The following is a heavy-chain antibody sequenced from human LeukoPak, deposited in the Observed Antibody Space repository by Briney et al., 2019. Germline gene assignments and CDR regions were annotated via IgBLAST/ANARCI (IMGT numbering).Heavy chain of an antibody. J-gene: IGHJ1*01. CDR1: GGSFSGYY. V-gene: IGHV4-34*01. D-gene: IGHD2-8*01. CDR2: INHSGST. Sequence: PSETLSLTCAVYGGSFSGYYWSWIRQPPGKGLEWIGEINHSGSTNYNPSLKSRVTISVDTSKNQFSLKLSSVTAADTAVYYRARANCTNGVCYTREYFQHWGQGTLVTVSS. CDR3: ARANCTNGVCYTREYFQH.